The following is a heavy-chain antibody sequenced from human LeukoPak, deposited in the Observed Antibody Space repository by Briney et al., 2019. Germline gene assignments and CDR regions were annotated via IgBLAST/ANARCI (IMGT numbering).Heavy chain of an antibody. D-gene: IGHD4-23*01. CDR3: ARGVYGGNSRSYAFDI. J-gene: IGHJ3*02. V-gene: IGHV3-21*01. CDR2: ISSSSSYM. CDR1: GFTFSSYS. Sequence: GGSLRLSCAASGFTFSSYSMNWVRQAPGKGLEWVSSISSSSSYMYYADSVKGRFTISRDNAKNSLYLQMNSLRAEDTAVYYCARGVYGGNSRSYAFDIWGQGTMVTVSS.